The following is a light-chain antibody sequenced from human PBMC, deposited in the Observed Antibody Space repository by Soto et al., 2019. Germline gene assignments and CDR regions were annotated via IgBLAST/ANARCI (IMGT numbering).Light chain of an antibody. CDR1: QSISSW. CDR2: DAS. Sequence: DIQMTQSPSTLSASVGGRVTITCRASQSISSWLAWYQQKPGKAPKLLIYDASSLERGVPSRFSGSGSGTEFTLTISSLQPDDFATYYCQQYNRYWTFGQGTKVDIK. J-gene: IGKJ1*01. V-gene: IGKV1-5*01. CDR3: QQYNRYWT.